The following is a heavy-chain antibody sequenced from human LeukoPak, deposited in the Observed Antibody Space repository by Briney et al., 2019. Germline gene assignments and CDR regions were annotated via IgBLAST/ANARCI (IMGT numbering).Heavy chain of an antibody. J-gene: IGHJ2*01. V-gene: IGHV3-23*01. CDR3: ARNVSGQYFDI. D-gene: IGHD2/OR15-2a*01. Sequence: GGSLRLSCAASGFIFSSYAINWVRQAPGKGRECISAISGSGDSTYYADSVKGRFTISRDNSKNTLYLQMNSLSAEDTAVYYCARNVSGQYFDIWGRGTLVTVSS. CDR1: GFIFSSYA. CDR2: ISGSGDST.